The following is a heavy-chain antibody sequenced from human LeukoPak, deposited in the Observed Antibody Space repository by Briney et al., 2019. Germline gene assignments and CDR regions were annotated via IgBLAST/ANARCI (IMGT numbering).Heavy chain of an antibody. CDR3: ARGRRVDTTTRGPFDAFDI. Sequence: SSQTLSLTCAVSGGSISSGGYSWSWIRQPPGKGLEWIGYIYHSGSTYYNPSLKSRVTISVDRSKNQFSLKLSSVTAADTAVYYCARGRRVDTTTRGPFDAFDIWGQGTKVTVSS. V-gene: IGHV4-30-2*01. J-gene: IGHJ3*02. CDR2: IYHSGST. CDR1: GGSISSGGYS. D-gene: IGHD5-18*01.